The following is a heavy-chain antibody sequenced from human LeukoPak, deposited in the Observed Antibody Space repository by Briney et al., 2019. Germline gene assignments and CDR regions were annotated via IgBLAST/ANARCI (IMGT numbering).Heavy chain of an antibody. Sequence: SESLSLTCAVYGGSFSGYYWSWIRQPPGKGLEWIGEINHSGSTNYNPSLKSRVTISVDTSKNQFSLKLSSVTAADTAVYYCARGRGTKTRWFDPWGQGTLVTVSS. J-gene: IGHJ5*02. CDR3: ARGRGTKTRWFDP. CDR1: GGSFSGYY. V-gene: IGHV4-34*01. D-gene: IGHD2-8*01. CDR2: INHSGST.